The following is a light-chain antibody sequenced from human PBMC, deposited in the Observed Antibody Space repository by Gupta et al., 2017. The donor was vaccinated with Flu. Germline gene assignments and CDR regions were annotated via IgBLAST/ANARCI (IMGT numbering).Light chain of an antibody. J-gene: IGLJ2*01. V-gene: IGLV2-8*01. Sequence: TISWTGASSDVGSYNTVPWYQHQQGQAPNPVLVMYSKSPPAAPDRFSGSKSGTTASPTVSVRQAEAEADDYCGSYVGSSTFVVFGGGTKLTVL. CDR2: MYS. CDR1: SSDVGSYNT. CDR3: GSYVGSSTFVV.